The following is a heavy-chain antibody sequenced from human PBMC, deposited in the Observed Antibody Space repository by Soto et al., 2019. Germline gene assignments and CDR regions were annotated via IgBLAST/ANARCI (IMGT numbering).Heavy chain of an antibody. CDR3: ARYFCYCDSSGYYCPFDY. J-gene: IGHJ4*02. Sequence: SETLSLTCTVSGASISGFYWSWIRKSAGKGLEWIGRIYATGTTDYNPSLKSRVMMSVDTSKKQFSLKLRSVTAADTAVYYCARYFCYCDSSGYYCPFDYWGQGTLVTVSS. V-gene: IGHV4-4*07. CDR1: GASISGFY. CDR2: IYATGTT. D-gene: IGHD3-22*01.